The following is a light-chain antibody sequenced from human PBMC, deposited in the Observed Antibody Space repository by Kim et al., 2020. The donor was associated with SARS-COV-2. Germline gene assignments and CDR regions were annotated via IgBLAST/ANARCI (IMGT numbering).Light chain of an antibody. J-gene: IGLJ3*02. CDR1: SGSIASKY. CDR3: QSYDSSSWV. V-gene: IGLV6-57*02. Sequence: GKTVTISGTSSSGSIASKYVQWYQQRPGSAPTTVIYEDNQRPSGVPDRFSGSIDSSSNSASLTISGLKTEDEADCYCQSYDSSSWVFGGGTQLTVL. CDR2: EDN.